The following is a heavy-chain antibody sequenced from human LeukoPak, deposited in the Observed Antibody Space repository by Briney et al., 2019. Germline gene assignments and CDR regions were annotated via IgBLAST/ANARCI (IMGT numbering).Heavy chain of an antibody. V-gene: IGHV4-38-2*02. CDR2: INHSEST. CDR3: ARVASDYYYDSSGYSNWFDP. D-gene: IGHD3-22*01. Sequence: SETLSLTCTVSGYSISSGYYWSWIRQPPGKGLEWIGEINHSESTNYNPSLKSRVTISVDTSKNQFSLKLSSVTAADTAVYYCARVASDYYYDSSGYSNWFDPWGQGTLVTVSS. CDR1: GYSISSGYY. J-gene: IGHJ5*02.